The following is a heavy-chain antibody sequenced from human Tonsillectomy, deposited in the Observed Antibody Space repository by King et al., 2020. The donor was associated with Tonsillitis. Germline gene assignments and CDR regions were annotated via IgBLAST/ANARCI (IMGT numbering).Heavy chain of an antibody. CDR1: GFTFSSYD. Sequence: VQLVESGGGLVQPGGSLRLSCSASGFTFSSYDMHWVRQAPGKGLEYVSGISTTGGSTGYADSVKGRFTISRDNSKNTLYLQMSSLRPEDTAVYYCVKDPWGAAPGDYWGQGPLVTVSS. D-gene: IGHD6-13*01. CDR2: ISTTGGST. CDR3: VKDPWGAAPGDY. J-gene: IGHJ4*02. V-gene: IGHV3-64D*06.